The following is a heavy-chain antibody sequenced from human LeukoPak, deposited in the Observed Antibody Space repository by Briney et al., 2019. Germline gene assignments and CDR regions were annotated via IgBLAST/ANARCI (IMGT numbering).Heavy chain of an antibody. D-gene: IGHD3-16*01. Sequence: ASVKVSCKASGYTFTSYGISWVRQAPGQGLEWMGWISAYNGNTNYAQKFQGRVTMTRDTSISTAYMELSRLRSDDTAVYYCATQGTDYWGLGTLVTVSS. CDR1: GYTFTSYG. J-gene: IGHJ4*02. CDR2: ISAYNGNT. V-gene: IGHV1-18*01. CDR3: ATQGTDY.